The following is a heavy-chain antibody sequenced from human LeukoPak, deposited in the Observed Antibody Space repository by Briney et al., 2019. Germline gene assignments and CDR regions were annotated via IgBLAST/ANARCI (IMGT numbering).Heavy chain of an antibody. V-gene: IGHV3-23*01. D-gene: IGHD3-3*01. CDR2: ISGSDGST. CDR1: GFTFSNYV. J-gene: IGHJ5*02. Sequence: TGGSLRLSCAASGFTFSNYVMTWVRQAPGKGLERVSAISGSDGSTYYSDSVTGRFTISRDNSKNILYLQMTSLRTDDTAVYYCAKDGYDFWSAYQIDLWGQGTLVTVSS. CDR3: AKDGYDFWSAYQIDL.